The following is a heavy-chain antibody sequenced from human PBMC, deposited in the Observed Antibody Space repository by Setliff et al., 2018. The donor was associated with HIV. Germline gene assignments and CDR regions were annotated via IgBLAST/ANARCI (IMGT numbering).Heavy chain of an antibody. CDR1: GGSFSGYY. J-gene: IGHJ4*02. CDR3: ARGGAYGMVTLPFDY. D-gene: IGHD5-18*01. CDR2: INHSGST. Sequence: PSETLSLTCAVYGGSFSGYYWSWIRQPPGKGLEWIGEINHSGSTNYNPSLKSRVTISVDTSKNQFSLKASDTAMYYCARGGAYGMVTLPFDYWGQGTLVTVSS. V-gene: IGHV4-34*01.